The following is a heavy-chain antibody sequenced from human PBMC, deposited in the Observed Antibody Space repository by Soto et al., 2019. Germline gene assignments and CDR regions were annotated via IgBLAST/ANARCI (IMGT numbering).Heavy chain of an antibody. D-gene: IGHD1-1*01. CDR2: ISAYNGNT. Sequence: ASVKVSCTASGYTFTSYGISWVRQAPGQGFEWMGWISAYNGNTNYAQKLQGRVTMTTDTSKNQFSLQLNSVTPEDTAVYYCARGHAGTMDVWGQGTTVTVSS. J-gene: IGHJ6*02. V-gene: IGHV1-18*01. CDR3: ARGHAGTMDV. CDR1: GYTFTSYG.